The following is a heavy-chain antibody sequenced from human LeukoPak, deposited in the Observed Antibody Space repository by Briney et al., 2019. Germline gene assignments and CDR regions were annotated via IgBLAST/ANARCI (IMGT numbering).Heavy chain of an antibody. V-gene: IGHV3-53*01. Sequence: GGSLRLSCTVSGFTVTSNSMSWVRQAPGKGLEWVSFIYSGSTHYSDSVKGRFTITRDNSKNTLYLQMNSLRAEDTAVYYCARRAGAYSHPYDYWGQGTLVTVSS. CDR3: ARRAGAYSHPYDY. CDR1: GFTVTSNS. J-gene: IGHJ4*02. CDR2: IYSGST. D-gene: IGHD4/OR15-4a*01.